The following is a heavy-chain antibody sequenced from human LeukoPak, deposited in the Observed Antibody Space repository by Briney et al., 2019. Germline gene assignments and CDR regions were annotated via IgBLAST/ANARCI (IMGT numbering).Heavy chain of an antibody. V-gene: IGHV3-21*01. Sequence: KPGGSLRLSCAASGFTFSSYSMNWVRQAPGKGLEWVSSISSSSSYIYYADSVKGRFTISRDNAKNSLYLQMNSLRAEDTAVYYCARVPSVGYYYDSSGTIDYWGQGTLVTVSS. CDR1: GFTFSSYS. D-gene: IGHD3-22*01. J-gene: IGHJ4*02. CDR2: ISSSSSYI. CDR3: ARVPSVGYYYDSSGTIDY.